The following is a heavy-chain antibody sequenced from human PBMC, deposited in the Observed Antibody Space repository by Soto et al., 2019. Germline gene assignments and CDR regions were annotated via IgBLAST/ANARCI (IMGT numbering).Heavy chain of an antibody. Sequence: ASVKVSCKASGYTFTSYGISCVRQAPGQGLEWMGWISAYNGNTNYAQKLQGRVTMTTDTSTSTAYMELRSLRSDDTAMYYCARFLVTSRSGYAMDVWGLGTTVTVSS. CDR2: ISAYNGNT. CDR1: GYTFTSYG. D-gene: IGHD4-4*01. J-gene: IGHJ6*02. V-gene: IGHV1-18*04. CDR3: ARFLVTSRSGYAMDV.